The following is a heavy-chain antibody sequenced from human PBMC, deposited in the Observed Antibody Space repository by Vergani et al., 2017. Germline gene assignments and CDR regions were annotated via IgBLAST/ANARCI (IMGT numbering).Heavy chain of an antibody. Sequence: EVQLVESGGGLVQTGGSLRLSCAASGYTFSSYSMNWVRQAPGKGVEWVSYISSSSSTIYYADTVKGRFTIARDNAKSSLSLQMNSLRAEDTAVYYCARDHAATEANYYYMDVWGKGTTVTVSS. V-gene: IGHV3-48*01. CDR3: ARDHAATEANYYYMDV. CDR1: GYTFSSYS. CDR2: ISSSSSTI. D-gene: IGHD6-25*01. J-gene: IGHJ6*03.